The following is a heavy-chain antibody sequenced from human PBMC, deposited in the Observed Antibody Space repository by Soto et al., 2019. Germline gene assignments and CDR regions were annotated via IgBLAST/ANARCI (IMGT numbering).Heavy chain of an antibody. CDR3: ARSIVVVTALVY. V-gene: IGHV1-3*05. CDR1: GYTFTSYA. CDR2: INAGNGNT. Sequence: QVQLVQSGAEEKKPGASVKVSCKASGYTFTSYAMHWVRQAPGQRLEWMGWINAGNGNTKYSQKFQGRVTITRDTSASTAYMELSSLRSEDTAVYYFARSIVVVTALVYWVQGTLGTVS. J-gene: IGHJ4*02. D-gene: IGHD2-21*02.